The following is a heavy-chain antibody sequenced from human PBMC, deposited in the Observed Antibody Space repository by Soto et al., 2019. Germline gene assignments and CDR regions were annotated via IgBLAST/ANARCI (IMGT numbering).Heavy chain of an antibody. V-gene: IGHV3-23*01. D-gene: IGHD1-26*01. J-gene: IGHJ4*02. CDR3: ARRGSGSYYDY. CDR2: SSGSGGST. Sequence: EVQLLESGGGLVQPGGSLRLSCAASGFTFSSYAMRWVRQAPVKGLEWVSASSGSGGSTYYADSVKGRFTISRDNSKNTLYLQMNSLRAEDTAVYYYARRGSGSYYDYWGQGTLVTVSS. CDR1: GFTFSSYA.